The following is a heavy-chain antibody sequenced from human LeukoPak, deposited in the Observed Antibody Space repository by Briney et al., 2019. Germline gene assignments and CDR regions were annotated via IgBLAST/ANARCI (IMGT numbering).Heavy chain of an antibody. Sequence: PSETLSLTCTVSGGSISSGSYYRRWIGQPAGKGLEWIGRVCTSGSTNYNPSLKSRVTISVDTSKNQFSLKLSSVTAADTAVYYCARSRVDYNPPDYYYYGMDVRGQGTTVTVSS. J-gene: IGHJ6*02. CDR1: GGSISSGSYY. V-gene: IGHV4-61*02. D-gene: IGHD4-11*01. CDR2: VCTSGST. CDR3: ARSRVDYNPPDYYYYGMDV.